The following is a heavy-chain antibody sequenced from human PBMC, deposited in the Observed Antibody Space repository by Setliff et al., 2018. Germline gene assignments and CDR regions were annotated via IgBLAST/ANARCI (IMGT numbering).Heavy chain of an antibody. D-gene: IGHD3-3*01. CDR3: ARDASYNFWSGYRGAFDY. V-gene: IGHV1-3*04. CDR2: INTGNANT. CDR1: GYTFTNYA. Sequence: ASVKVSCKASGYTFTNYAIHWVRQAPGQRPEWMGWINTGNANTKYSQKFQGRVTITADESTSTAYMELSSLRSEDTAVYYCARDASYNFWSGYRGAFDYWGQGTLVTVSS. J-gene: IGHJ4*02.